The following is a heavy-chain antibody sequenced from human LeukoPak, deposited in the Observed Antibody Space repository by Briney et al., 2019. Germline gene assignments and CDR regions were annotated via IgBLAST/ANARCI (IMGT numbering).Heavy chain of an antibody. CDR1: GFTFSSYW. Sequence: GGSLRLSCAASGFTFSSYWMSWVRQAPGKGLEWVSAISGSGGSTYYADSVKGRFTISRDNSKNTLYLQMNSLRAEDTAVYYCAKGSKGVVFTRDHYMDVWGKGTTVTISS. V-gene: IGHV3-23*01. D-gene: IGHD3-3*01. CDR3: AKGSKGVVFTRDHYMDV. J-gene: IGHJ6*03. CDR2: ISGSGGST.